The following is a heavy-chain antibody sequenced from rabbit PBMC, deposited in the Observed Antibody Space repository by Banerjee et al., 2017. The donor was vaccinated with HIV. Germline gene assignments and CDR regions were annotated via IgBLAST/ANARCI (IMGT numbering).Heavy chain of an antibody. Sequence: QQQLEESGGGLVKPGGTLTLTCKASGFTLSSSYWMCWVRQAPGKGLEWIGCISAGSSGTTYYASWAKGRFTISKTSSTTVTLQMTSLTAADTATYFCARDLAGVIGWNFNLWGQGTLVTVS. CDR1: GFTLSSSYW. CDR2: ISAGSSGTT. V-gene: IGHV1S45*01. D-gene: IGHD4-1*01. CDR3: ARDLAGVIGWNFNL. J-gene: IGHJ4*01.